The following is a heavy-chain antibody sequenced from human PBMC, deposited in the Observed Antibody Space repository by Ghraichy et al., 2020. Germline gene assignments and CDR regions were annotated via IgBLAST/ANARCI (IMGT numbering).Heavy chain of an antibody. Sequence: SETLSLTCTVSGGSISSGGYYWSWIRQHPGKGLEWIGYIYYSGSTYYNPSLKSRVTISVDTSKNQFSLKLSSVTAADTAVYYCARGGDSEGFDPWGQGTLVTVSS. D-gene: IGHD3-16*01. CDR3: ARGGDSEGFDP. V-gene: IGHV4-31*03. CDR2: IYYSGST. CDR1: GGSISSGGYY. J-gene: IGHJ5*02.